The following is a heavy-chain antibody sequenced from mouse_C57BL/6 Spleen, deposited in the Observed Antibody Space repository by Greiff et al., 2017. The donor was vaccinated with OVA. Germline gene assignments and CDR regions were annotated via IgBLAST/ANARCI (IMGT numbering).Heavy chain of an antibody. CDR3: ARIYDGYGAYAMDY. CDR2: IWTGGGT. Sequence: VKLMESGPGLVAPSQSLSITCTVSGFSLTSYAISWVRQPPGKGLEWLGVIWTGGGTNYNSALKSRLSISKDNSKSQVFLKMNSLQTDDTARYYCARIYDGYGAYAMDYWGQGTSVTVSS. J-gene: IGHJ4*01. V-gene: IGHV2-9-1*01. CDR1: GFSLTSYA. D-gene: IGHD2-3*01.